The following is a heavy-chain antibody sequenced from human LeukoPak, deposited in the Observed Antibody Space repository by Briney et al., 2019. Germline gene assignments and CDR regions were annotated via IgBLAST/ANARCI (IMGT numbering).Heavy chain of an antibody. CDR3: AKTPRLTTIFGYRLYGMDV. CDR2: ISYDGSNK. CDR1: GFTFSSYG. D-gene: IGHD3-3*01. J-gene: IGHJ6*02. Sequence: PGGSLRLSCAASGFTFSSYGMHWVRQAPGKGLEWVAVISYDGSNKYYADSVKGRFTISRDNSENTLYLQMNSLRAEDTAVYYCAKTPRLTTIFGYRLYGMDVWGQGTTVTVSS. V-gene: IGHV3-30*18.